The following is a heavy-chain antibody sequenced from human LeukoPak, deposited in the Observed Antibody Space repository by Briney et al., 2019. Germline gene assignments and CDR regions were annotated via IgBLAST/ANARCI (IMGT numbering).Heavy chain of an antibody. V-gene: IGHV3-21*01. CDR3: AREWELPL. CDR1: EFTFSSYA. CDR2: ISSSSGYI. D-gene: IGHD1-26*01. Sequence: GGSLRLSCAASEFTFSSYAMNWVRQAPGQGLEWVSSISSSSGYIYYADSVKGRFTISRDNAKNSLYLQMHSLRAEATAVYYCAREWELPLWGQGTLVTVSS. J-gene: IGHJ4*02.